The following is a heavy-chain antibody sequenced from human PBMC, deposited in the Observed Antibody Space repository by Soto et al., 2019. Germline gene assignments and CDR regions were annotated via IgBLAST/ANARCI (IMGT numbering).Heavy chain of an antibody. CDR2: INAGFGAT. V-gene: IGHV1-69*06. CDR1: GGTFGRYA. J-gene: IGHJ6*02. CDR3: ATDCSGGSCYGASSMDV. D-gene: IGHD2-15*01. Sequence: QVQLEQSGAEVKKPGSSVKVSCKASGGTFGRYAISWVRRAPGQSLEWMGQINAGFGATDLAQMFQGRVTITADKSTTTVYMEVSSLRSDDTAVYYCATDCSGGSCYGASSMDVWGQGTTVTVSS.